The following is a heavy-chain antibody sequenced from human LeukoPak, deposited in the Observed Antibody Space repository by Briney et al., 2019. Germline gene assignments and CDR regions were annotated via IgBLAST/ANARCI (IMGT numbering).Heavy chain of an antibody. CDR1: GFTFGLTFSNYV. V-gene: IGHV3-23*01. Sequence: GGSLRLSCAASGFTFGLTFSNYVMSWVRQAPGKGLEWVSGISGSGGRTYYTDSVKGRFTISRDNSKNTLYLQMNSLRAEDTAIYYCAKRSRELLTWGQGTLVTVSS. D-gene: IGHD1-26*01. CDR2: ISGSGGRT. CDR3: AKRSRELLT. J-gene: IGHJ5*02.